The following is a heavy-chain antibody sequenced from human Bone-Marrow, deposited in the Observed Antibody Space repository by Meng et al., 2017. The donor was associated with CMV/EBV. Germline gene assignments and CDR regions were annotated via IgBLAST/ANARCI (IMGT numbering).Heavy chain of an antibody. J-gene: IGHJ5*02. V-gene: IGHV4-59*01. CDR1: GGSISSYY. Sequence: SEPLSLTCTVSGGSISSYYWSWIRQPPGKGLEWIGYIYYSGSTNYNPSLKSRVTISVDTSKNQFSLKLSSVTAADTAVYYCAKMAKYCSSTSCYHSGFDPWGQGTLVTVSS. CDR3: AKMAKYCSSTSCYHSGFDP. CDR2: IYYSGST. D-gene: IGHD2-2*01.